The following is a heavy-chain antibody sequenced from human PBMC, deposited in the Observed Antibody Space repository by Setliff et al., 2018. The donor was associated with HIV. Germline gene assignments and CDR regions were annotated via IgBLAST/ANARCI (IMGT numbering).Heavy chain of an antibody. V-gene: IGHV3-7*03. CDR3: ARGRLLWSGSYYYYYMDV. Sequence: PGGSLRLSCAASGFTFSNFWMHWVRQAPGKGLEWVANIKQDGSEKYYVDSVKGRFTISRDDSKNSLYLQMNSLKTEDTAVYYCARGRLLWSGSYYYYYMDVWGKGTTVTVSS. D-gene: IGHD3-10*01. CDR1: GFTFSNFW. J-gene: IGHJ6*03. CDR2: IKQDGSEK.